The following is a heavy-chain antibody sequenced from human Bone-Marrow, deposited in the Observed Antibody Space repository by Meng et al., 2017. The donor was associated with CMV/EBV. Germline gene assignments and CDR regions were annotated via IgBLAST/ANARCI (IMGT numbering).Heavy chain of an antibody. D-gene: IGHD2-15*01. CDR3: TLEPFYDGGIPLDY. CDR1: GFTFSSYS. Sequence: GGSLRLSCAASGFTFSSYSMNWVRHAPGKGLEWVGFIRSKAYGGATEYAASVKGRFTISRDYSKSIAYLQMNSRKTEDTAVYYCTLEPFYDGGIPLDYWGQGTLVTVSS. CDR2: IRSKAYGGAT. J-gene: IGHJ4*02. V-gene: IGHV3-49*04.